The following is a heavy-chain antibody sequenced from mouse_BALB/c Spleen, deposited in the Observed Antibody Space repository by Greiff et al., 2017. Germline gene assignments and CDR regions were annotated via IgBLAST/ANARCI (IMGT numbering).Heavy chain of an antibody. CDR2: INPSTGYT. J-gene: IGHJ3*01. CDR3: ARSRGSSPWFAY. D-gene: IGHD1-1*01. CDR1: GYTFTSYW. V-gene: IGHV1-7*01. Sequence: QVQLQQSGAELAKPGASVKMSCKASGYTFTSYWMHWVKQRPGQGLEWIGYINPSTGYTEYNQKFKDKATLTADKSSSTAYMQLSSLTSEDSAVYYCARSRGSSPWFAYWGQGTLVTVSA.